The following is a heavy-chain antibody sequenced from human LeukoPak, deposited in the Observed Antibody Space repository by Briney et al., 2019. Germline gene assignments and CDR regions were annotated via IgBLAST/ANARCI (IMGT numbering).Heavy chain of an antibody. D-gene: IGHD6-19*01. J-gene: IGHJ4*01. CDR3: PTGGYSAWCDY. V-gene: IGHV4-4*07. CDR1: HGSINTYF. CDR2: IDSSGCT. Sequence: PSETLSLTCSLSHGSINTYFWSWIRQPAGKGLEWIGRIDSSGCTSLKPSLQSRVTIPQHKSKKQFSLNLSSVTAADTAVYYCPTGGYSAWCDYWGDGTQVIVSS.